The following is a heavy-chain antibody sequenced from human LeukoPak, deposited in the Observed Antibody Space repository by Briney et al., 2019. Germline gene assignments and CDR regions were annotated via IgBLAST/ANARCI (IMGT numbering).Heavy chain of an antibody. CDR1: GFTFSNYW. Sequence: PGGSLRLSCAASGFTFSNYWMHWVRQAPGKGLEWVAAISYDGSNKNYADSVKGRFTISRDNSKNTLYLQMNSLRVEDTAVYYCARGVRIAVAGYIDYWGQGTLVTVSS. V-gene: IGHV3-30*03. J-gene: IGHJ4*02. CDR3: ARGVRIAVAGYIDY. D-gene: IGHD6-19*01. CDR2: ISYDGSNK.